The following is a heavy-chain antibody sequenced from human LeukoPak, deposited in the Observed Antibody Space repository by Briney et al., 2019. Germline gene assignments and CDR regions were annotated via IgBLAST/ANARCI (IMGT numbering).Heavy chain of an antibody. D-gene: IGHD5-18*01. J-gene: IGHJ4*02. CDR1: GFTFSSYA. CDR2: FSGSGGST. V-gene: IGHV3-23*01. CDR3: AKVGYGGVQLWLDY. Sequence: PGGSLRLSCAASGFTFSSYAMNWVRQAPGRGLEWVSGFSGSGGSTYYADSVKGRFTISRDNSKNTLYLQMNSLRAEDTAVYYCAKVGYGGVQLWLDYWGQGTLVTVSS.